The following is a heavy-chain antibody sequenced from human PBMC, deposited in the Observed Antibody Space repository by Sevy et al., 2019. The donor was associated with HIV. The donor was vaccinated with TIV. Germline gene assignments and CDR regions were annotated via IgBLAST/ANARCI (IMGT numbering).Heavy chain of an antibody. CDR1: GYSFTSYW. J-gene: IGHJ3*02. CDR3: ARRHYYDSSGYDDAFDI. D-gene: IGHD3-22*01. CDR2: IYPGDSDT. V-gene: IGHV5-51*01. Sequence: GESLKISCKGSGYSFTSYWIGWVRQMPGKGLEWMGIIYPGDSDTRYSPSFQGQVTISADKSISTAYLLWSSLKASDNAMYYCARRHYYDSSGYDDAFDIWGQGTMATVSS.